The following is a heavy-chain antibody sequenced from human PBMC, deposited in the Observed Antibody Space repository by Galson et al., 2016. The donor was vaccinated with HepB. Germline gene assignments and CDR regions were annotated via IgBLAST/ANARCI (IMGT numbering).Heavy chain of an antibody. Sequence: SLRLSCAASGFIFNYYGMSWVRQAPGKRLEWVSGISDSQSRTYYADSVKGRFTISRDNSKNTLYLQMNSLRDEDTAIYYCAKLWGTDLITGSTFFDYWGQGTLVTVSS. J-gene: IGHJ4*02. V-gene: IGHV3-23*01. CDR3: AKLWGTDLITGSTFFDY. CDR2: ISDSQSRT. CDR1: GFIFNYYG. D-gene: IGHD1-7*01.